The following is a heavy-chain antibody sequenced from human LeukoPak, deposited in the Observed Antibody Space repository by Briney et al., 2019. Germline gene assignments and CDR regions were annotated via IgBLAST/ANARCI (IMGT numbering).Heavy chain of an antibody. CDR3: ARVGSERPEEVAGTWDDY. V-gene: IGHV3-23*01. Sequence: PGGSLRLSCAASGFTFSSYAMSWVRQAPGKGLEWVSGISGSDGSTNYADSVKGRFTISRENSKNTLYLQMDSLRAEDTAVYYCARVGSERPEEVAGTWDDYWGQGTLVTVSS. D-gene: IGHD6-19*01. CDR2: ISGSDGST. J-gene: IGHJ4*02. CDR1: GFTFSSYA.